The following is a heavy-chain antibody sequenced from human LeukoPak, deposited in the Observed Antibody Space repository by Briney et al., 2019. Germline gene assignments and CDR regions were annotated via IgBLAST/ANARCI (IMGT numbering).Heavy chain of an antibody. CDR2: ISGSGVST. D-gene: IGHD2-15*01. Sequence: GGSLRLSCAASGFTFSSYAMSWVRQAPGKGLEWVSGISGSGVSTYYADSVKGRFTISRYNSKNTLFLQMNSLRAEDTAVYYCAKEEIGFCSGGSCLGVFDIWGQGTMVTVSS. CDR1: GFTFSSYA. V-gene: IGHV3-23*01. CDR3: AKEEIGFCSGGSCLGVFDI. J-gene: IGHJ3*02.